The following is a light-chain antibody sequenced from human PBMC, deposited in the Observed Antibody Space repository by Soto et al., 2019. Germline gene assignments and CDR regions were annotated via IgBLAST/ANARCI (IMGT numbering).Light chain of an antibody. CDR1: QSVSSY. CDR3: QQRSNWPPTWT. V-gene: IGKV3-11*01. J-gene: IGKJ1*01. Sequence: EIVLTQSPPTLSLSPGERATLSCRASQSVSSYLAWYQQKPGQAPRLLIYDASKSATGIPARFSGSGSGTDFTLTISSLAPEDFAFHYCQQRSNWPPTWTFGQGPRVDIK. CDR2: DAS.